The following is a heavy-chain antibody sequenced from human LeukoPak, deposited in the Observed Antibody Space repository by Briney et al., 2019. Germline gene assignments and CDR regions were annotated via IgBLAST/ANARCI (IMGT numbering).Heavy chain of an antibody. CDR3: ARIGGDRDPFDY. CDR2: IWYDGTNK. Sequence: GGSLRLSCAASGFTFSSYGMHWVRQAPGKGLEWVAVIWYDGTNKYYADPVKGRFTISRDNSENTLYLQMNSLRAEDTAVYYCARIGGDRDPFDYWGQGTLVTVSS. D-gene: IGHD2-21*02. V-gene: IGHV3-33*01. CDR1: GFTFSSYG. J-gene: IGHJ4*02.